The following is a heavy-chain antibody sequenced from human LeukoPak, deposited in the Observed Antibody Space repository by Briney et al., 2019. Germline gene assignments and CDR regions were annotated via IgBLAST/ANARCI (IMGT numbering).Heavy chain of an antibody. V-gene: IGHV1-2*02. D-gene: IGHD3-22*01. CDR2: INPNSGGT. J-gene: IGHJ4*02. Sequence: ASVKVSCKPSGYTFTGYYMHWVRQAPGQGLEWMGWINPNSGGTNYAKKFQGRVTMTRDTSISTAYMELSRLRSDDTAVYYCARDRPYYYDSRGSFDYWGQGTLVTVSS. CDR1: GYTFTGYY. CDR3: ARDRPYYYDSRGSFDY.